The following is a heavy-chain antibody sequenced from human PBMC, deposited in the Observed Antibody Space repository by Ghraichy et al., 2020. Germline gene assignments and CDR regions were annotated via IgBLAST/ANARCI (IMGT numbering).Heavy chain of an antibody. CDR2: IKEDGSEK. Sequence: GESLNISCAPSGFTFSNYWMSWVRQAPGKGLEWVANIKEDGSEKYYGDSVKGRFTISRDNAKNSLYLQMSSLRAEDTAVYFCARFRPFDYWGQGTLVTVSS. CDR3: ARFRPFDY. V-gene: IGHV3-7*01. J-gene: IGHJ4*02. CDR1: GFTFSNYW.